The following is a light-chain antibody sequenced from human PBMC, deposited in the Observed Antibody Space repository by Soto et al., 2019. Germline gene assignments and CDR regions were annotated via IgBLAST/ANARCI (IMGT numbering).Light chain of an antibody. CDR1: SSDVESYKL. J-gene: IGLJ1*01. Sequence: QSVLTQPASVSESPGQSITISCTGTSSDVESYKLVSWYQQHPDKAPKLIIYESNKRPSGVSNRFSGSKSGNTASLTISGLQAEDDSDYYCCSYAGSTTFYVFGTGTKETIL. V-gene: IGLV2-23*01. CDR2: ESN. CDR3: CSYAGSTTFYV.